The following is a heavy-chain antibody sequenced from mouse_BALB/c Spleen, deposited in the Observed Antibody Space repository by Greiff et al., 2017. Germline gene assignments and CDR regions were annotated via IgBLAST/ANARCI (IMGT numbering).Heavy chain of an antibody. J-gene: IGHJ4*01. CDR2: IRNKANGYTT. CDR3: ARGGYAAGYAMDY. Sequence: EVKLVESGGGLVQPGGSLRLSCATSGFTFTDYYMSWVRQPPGKALEWLGFIRNKANGYTTEYSASVKGRFTISRDNSQSILYLQMNTLRAEDSATYYCARGGYAAGYAMDYRGQGTSVTVSP. D-gene: IGHD2-2*01. V-gene: IGHV7-3*02. CDR1: GFTFTDYY.